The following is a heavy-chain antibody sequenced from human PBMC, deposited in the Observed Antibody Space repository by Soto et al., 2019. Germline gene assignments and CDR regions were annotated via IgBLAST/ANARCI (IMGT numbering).Heavy chain of an antibody. Sequence: QVQLVESGGGEVQPGRSPRLSCAASGFTFSSSAMHWVRQAPGKGLEWVAVISYDGSKKYYADSEKGRFTIFRDNSKNTLYLQMNSLRADDTAVYYCARDRVVAGIGEFDDWGQGTLVTVSS. CDR2: ISYDGSKK. V-gene: IGHV3-30-3*01. CDR1: GFTFSSSA. D-gene: IGHD6-19*01. CDR3: ARDRVVAGIGEFDD. J-gene: IGHJ4*02.